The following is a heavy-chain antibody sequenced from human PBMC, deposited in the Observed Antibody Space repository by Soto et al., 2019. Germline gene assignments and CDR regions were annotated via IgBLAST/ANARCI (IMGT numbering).Heavy chain of an antibody. CDR1: GGTLSSYA. Sequence: SVQVSCKASGGTLSSYAISWVRQAPGQGLEWMGGIIPIFGTANYAQKFQGRVTITADESTSTAYMELSSLRSEDTAVYYCARVSQYCSGGSCYSDWGQGTLVTVSS. J-gene: IGHJ4*02. V-gene: IGHV1-69*13. D-gene: IGHD2-15*01. CDR2: IIPIFGTA. CDR3: ARVSQYCSGGSCYSD.